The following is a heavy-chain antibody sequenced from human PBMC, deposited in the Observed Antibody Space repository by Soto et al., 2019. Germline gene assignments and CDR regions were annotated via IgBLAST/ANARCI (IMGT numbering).Heavy chain of an antibody. CDR1: GGSISSGGYS. CDR2: IYHSGST. D-gene: IGHD3-9*01. V-gene: IGHV4-30-2*01. J-gene: IGHJ4*02. CDR3: ARGPARLRYFDWLPSEFDY. Sequence: QLQLQESGSGLVKPSQTLSLTCAVSGGSISSGGYSWSWIRQPPGKGLEWIGYIYHSGSTYYNPSLKSRVTIPVAGXXTXFXXKLSSVPAADTAVYYCARGPARLRYFDWLPSEFDYWGQGTLVTVSS.